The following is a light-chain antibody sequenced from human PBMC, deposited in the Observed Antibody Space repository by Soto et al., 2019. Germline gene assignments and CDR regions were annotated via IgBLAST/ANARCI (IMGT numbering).Light chain of an antibody. CDR1: DPDIGTNF. CDR2: ANS. Sequence: QSVLTQPPSASGTPGQTVIISCTGGDPDIGTNFVNWYQLLPGMAPKLVIFANSQRPAGVPDRFSGSKSRTSASLAISGLQSEDEAVYYCAAWDDSRNVVLFGGGTQLTVL. V-gene: IGLV1-44*01. CDR3: AAWDDSRNVVL. J-gene: IGLJ2*01.